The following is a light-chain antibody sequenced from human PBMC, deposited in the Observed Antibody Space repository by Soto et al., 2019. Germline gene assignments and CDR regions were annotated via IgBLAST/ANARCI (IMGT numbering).Light chain of an antibody. J-gene: IGKJ1*01. Sequence: EIVLTQSPGTLSLSPGERATLSCRASQSFSSSYLAWYQQNPGQAPRLHIYGASSRATGIPDRFSGSGSGTDFTLTISRLEPEDFAVYYCQQYGSSPPAFGQGTKVDIK. V-gene: IGKV3-20*01. CDR3: QQYGSSPPA. CDR2: GAS. CDR1: QSFSSSY.